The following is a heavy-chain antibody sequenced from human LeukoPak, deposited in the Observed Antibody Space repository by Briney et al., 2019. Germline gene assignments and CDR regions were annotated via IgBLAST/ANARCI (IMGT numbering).Heavy chain of an antibody. Sequence: PSETLSLTCTVSGASISSYYWTWIRQPAGEGLEWIGRIYTSGSTNYNPSLTSRVTISVDTSKNQFSLWLSSVTAADTAVYYCARSRRHGFFFFDYWGQGTLVTVSS. D-gene: IGHD5-24*01. CDR1: GASISSYY. CDR3: ARSRRHGFFFFDY. CDR2: IYTSGST. V-gene: IGHV4-4*07. J-gene: IGHJ4*02.